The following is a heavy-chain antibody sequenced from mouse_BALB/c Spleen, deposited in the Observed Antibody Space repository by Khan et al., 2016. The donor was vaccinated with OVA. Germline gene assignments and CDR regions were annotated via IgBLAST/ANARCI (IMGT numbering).Heavy chain of an antibody. V-gene: IGHV1-4*01. CDR1: GYTFTSYT. Sequence: QVQLKQSGAELARPGASVKMSCKASGYTFTSYTIHWIKMRPGQGLEWIGYINPSNGYTNYNQKFKDKATLTADKSSTTAYMQLSSLTSDDSAVYNSVGDGAYYRNDGWFAYWGLGTLVTVSA. CDR2: INPSNGYT. CDR3: VGDGAYYRNDGWFAY. D-gene: IGHD2-14*01. J-gene: IGHJ3*01.